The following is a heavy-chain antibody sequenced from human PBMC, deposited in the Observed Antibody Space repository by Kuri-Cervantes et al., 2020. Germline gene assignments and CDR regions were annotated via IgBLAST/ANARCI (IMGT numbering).Heavy chain of an antibody. CDR2: IRYDGSNK. CDR1: GFTFSSYG. V-gene: IGHV3-30*02. D-gene: IGHD3-22*01. CDR3: ANHPSGYYLNDAFDI. J-gene: IGHJ3*02. Sequence: GESLKISCAASGFTFSSYGMHWVRQAPGKGLEWVAFIRYDGSNKYYTDSVKGRFTISRDNSKNTLYLQMNSPRAEDTAVYYCANHPSGYYLNDAFDIWGQGAMVTVSS.